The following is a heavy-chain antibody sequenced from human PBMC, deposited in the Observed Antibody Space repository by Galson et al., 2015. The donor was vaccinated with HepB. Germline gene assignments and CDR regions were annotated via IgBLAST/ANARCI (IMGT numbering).Heavy chain of an antibody. CDR3: ATNIMTTVNYYFDY. Sequence: SVKVSCKASGYTFTGYYMHWVRQAPGQGLEWMGRINPNSGGTNYAQKFQGRVTMTRDTSISTAYMELSRLRSDDTAVYYCATNIMTTVNYYFDYWGQGTLVTVSS. J-gene: IGHJ4*02. D-gene: IGHD4-17*01. V-gene: IGHV1-2*06. CDR2: INPNSGGT. CDR1: GYTFTGYY.